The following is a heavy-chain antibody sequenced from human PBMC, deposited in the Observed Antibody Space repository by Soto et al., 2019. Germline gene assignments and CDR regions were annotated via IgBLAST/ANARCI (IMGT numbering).Heavy chain of an antibody. Sequence: GGSLRLSCTASGYTFRNYWMNWFRQAPGKGLEWVANIKQDGSETYYVDSVKGRFTISRDNAKNALHLQMNSLRVEDTAVYYCACPSPYSTFGYWGQGTLVTVSS. CDR1: GYTFRNYW. J-gene: IGHJ4*02. V-gene: IGHV3-7*01. CDR2: IKQDGSET. CDR3: ACPSPYSTFGY. D-gene: IGHD4-4*01.